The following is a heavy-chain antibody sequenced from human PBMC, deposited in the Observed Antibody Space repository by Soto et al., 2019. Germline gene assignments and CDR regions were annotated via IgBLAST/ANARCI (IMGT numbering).Heavy chain of an antibody. CDR2: NSSKAYGGTT. J-gene: IGHJ6*02. CDR3: TRGLDGYNPLYYYYGMDV. Sequence: GGTLSLTCTASGFTFGDHAMSRVRQAPGKGLERVRVNSSKAYGGTTEYTASVKGRVTISKQDSKSIVYLQMNSLKTEYTAVYYCTRGLDGYNPLYYYYGMDVWGQGT. D-gene: IGHD5-12*01. V-gene: IGHV3-49*04. CDR1: GFTFGDHA.